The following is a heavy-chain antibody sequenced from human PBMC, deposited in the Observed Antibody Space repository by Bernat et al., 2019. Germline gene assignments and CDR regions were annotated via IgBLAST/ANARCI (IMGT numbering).Heavy chain of an antibody. J-gene: IGHJ5*02. D-gene: IGHD1-26*01. CDR2: ISSSSSYT. CDR1: EFTFSDYY. CDR3: AREIGEWELLGNWFDP. V-gene: IGHV3-11*05. Sequence: QVQLVESGGGLVKPEGSLRPPCAPSEFTFSDYYMSLIRRAPGTGLWGVSNISSSSSYTTYADSVKGRFTISRDNAKNSLYLQMNSLRAEDTAVYYCAREIGEWELLGNWFDPWGQGTLVTVSS.